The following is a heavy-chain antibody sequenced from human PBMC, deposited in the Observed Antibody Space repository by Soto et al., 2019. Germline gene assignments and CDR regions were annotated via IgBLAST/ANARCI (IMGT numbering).Heavy chain of an antibody. CDR2: IWYDGSNK. CDR1: GFTFSSYG. V-gene: IGHV3-33*06. J-gene: IGHJ5*02. Sequence: GGSLRLSCAASGFTFSSYGMHWVRQAPGKGLEWVAVIWYDGSNKYYADSVKGRFTISRDNSKNTLYLQMNSLRAEDTAVYYCAKDGLRYSAGTNWFDPWGQGTLVTVSS. CDR3: AKDGLRYSAGTNWFDP. D-gene: IGHD3-9*01.